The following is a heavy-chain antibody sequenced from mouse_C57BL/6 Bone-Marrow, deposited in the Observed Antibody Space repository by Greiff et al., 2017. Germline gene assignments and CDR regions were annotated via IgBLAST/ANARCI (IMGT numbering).Heavy chain of an antibody. CDR1: GYTFTEYT. D-gene: IGHD2-3*01. Sequence: VQLMESGAELVKPGASVKLSCKASGYTFTEYTIHWVKQRSGQGLEWIGWFYPGSGSIKYNEKFKDKATLTADKSSSTVYMELSRLTSEDSAVYFCARHEEGGGYYVYAMDYWGQGTSVTVSS. J-gene: IGHJ4*01. CDR2: FYPGSGSI. V-gene: IGHV1-62-2*01. CDR3: ARHEEGGGYYVYAMDY.